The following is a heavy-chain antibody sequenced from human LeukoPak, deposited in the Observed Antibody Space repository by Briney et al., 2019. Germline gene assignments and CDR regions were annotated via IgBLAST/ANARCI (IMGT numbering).Heavy chain of an antibody. CDR2: TSYDGISK. V-gene: IGHV3-30-3*01. J-gene: IGHJ6*02. CDR3: ARDRGGPNYYYYNGMDV. Sequence: GGSLRLSCAGSGFAFNYFAMHWVRQAPGKGLEWVAITSYDGISKHYADSVRGRFTISRDNSKNTLYLQMNSLRAEDTAVYYCARDRGGPNYYYYNGMDVWGQGTTVTVSS. CDR1: GFAFNYFA. D-gene: IGHD3-10*01.